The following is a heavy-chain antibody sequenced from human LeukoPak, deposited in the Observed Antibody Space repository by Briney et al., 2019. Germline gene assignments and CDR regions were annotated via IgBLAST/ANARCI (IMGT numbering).Heavy chain of an antibody. Sequence: GGSLRLSCAASGFTFSSYGMSWVRQAPGKGLEWVSAISGSGGSTYYADSVKGRFTISRDNSKNTLYLQMNSLRAEDTAVYYCAKSRWYGSGSYSNFDYWGQGTLVTVSS. CDR2: ISGSGGST. V-gene: IGHV3-23*01. D-gene: IGHD3-10*01. CDR3: AKSRWYGSGSYSNFDY. CDR1: GFTFSSYG. J-gene: IGHJ4*02.